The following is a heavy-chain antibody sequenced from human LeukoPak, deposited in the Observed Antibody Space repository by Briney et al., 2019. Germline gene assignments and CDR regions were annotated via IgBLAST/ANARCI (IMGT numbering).Heavy chain of an antibody. CDR3: ARGSALAVAGAVDY. Sequence: SETLSLTCTVTGGSISIGSYYWSWIRQPAGKGLEWIGRIYTSGSTNYNPSLKSRVTISVDTSKNQFSLKLSSVTAADTAVYYCARGSALAVAGAVDYWGQGTLVTVSS. CDR2: IYTSGST. V-gene: IGHV4-61*02. D-gene: IGHD6-19*01. J-gene: IGHJ4*02. CDR1: GGSISIGSYY.